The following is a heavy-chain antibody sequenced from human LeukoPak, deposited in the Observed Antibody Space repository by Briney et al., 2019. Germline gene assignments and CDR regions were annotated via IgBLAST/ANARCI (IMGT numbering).Heavy chain of an antibody. CDR2: MKQDGSEK. D-gene: IGHD4-17*01. Sequence: GGSLRLSCAASGFTFSRYWMSWVRQAPGKGLEWVANMKQDGSEKYYVDSVKGRFTISRDNAKNSLYLQMNSLRAEDTAVYYCARDLGYGDLMDYWGQGTLVTVSS. CDR3: ARDLGYGDLMDY. CDR1: GFTFSRYW. V-gene: IGHV3-7*01. J-gene: IGHJ4*02.